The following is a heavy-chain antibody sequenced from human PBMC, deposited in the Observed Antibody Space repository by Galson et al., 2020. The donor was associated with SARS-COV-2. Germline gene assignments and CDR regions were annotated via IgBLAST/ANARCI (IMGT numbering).Heavy chain of an antibody. J-gene: IGHJ5*02. V-gene: IGHV3-48*02. Sequence: GGSLRLSCAASGITFYSYAMTWVRQAPGKGLEWLSFISSTSETINYADSVEGRFTISRDNAKNSLYLQMNSLRDDDTAVYYCVSALGRLPPFFDHWGQGTLVTVSS. D-gene: IGHD4-17*01. CDR3: VSALGRLPPFFDH. CDR2: ISSTSETI. CDR1: GITFYSYA.